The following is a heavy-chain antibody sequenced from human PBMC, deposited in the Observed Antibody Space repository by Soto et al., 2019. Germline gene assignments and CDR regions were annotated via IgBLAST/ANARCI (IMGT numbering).Heavy chain of an antibody. CDR2: IDPSDSYT. D-gene: IGHD2-15*01. Sequence: GESLKISCXGSGYSFTSYWISWVRQMPGKGLEWMGRIDPSDSYTNYSPSFQGHVTISADKSISTAYLQWSSLKASDTAMYYCATIQTLGYCSGGSCYPSFYYGMDVWGQGTTVTVSS. V-gene: IGHV5-10-1*01. CDR3: ATIQTLGYCSGGSCYPSFYYGMDV. CDR1: GYSFTSYW. J-gene: IGHJ6*02.